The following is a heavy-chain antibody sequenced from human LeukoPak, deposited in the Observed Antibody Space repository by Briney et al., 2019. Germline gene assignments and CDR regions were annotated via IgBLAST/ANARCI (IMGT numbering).Heavy chain of an antibody. CDR1: GGSISSGSYY. J-gene: IGHJ5*02. D-gene: IGHD3-10*01. Sequence: SETLSLTCTVSGGSISSGSYYWSWIRQPAGKGLEWIGRIYTSGSTNYNPSLKSRVTISVDTSKNQFSLKLSSATAADTAVYYCARGYYYGSGSTYNWFDPWGQGTLVTVSS. V-gene: IGHV4-61*02. CDR2: IYTSGST. CDR3: ARGYYYGSGSTYNWFDP.